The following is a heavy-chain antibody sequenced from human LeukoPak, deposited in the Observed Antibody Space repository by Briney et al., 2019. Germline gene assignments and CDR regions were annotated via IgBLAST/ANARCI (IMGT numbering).Heavy chain of an antibody. CDR2: INHSGST. J-gene: IGHJ3*02. CDR1: GGSFSGYY. Sequence: ASETLSLTCAVYGGSFSGYYWSWIRQPPGKGLEWIGEINHSGSTNYNPSLKSRVTISVDTSKYRFSLKLSSVTAADTAVYYCARPQPIKGAFDIWGQGTMVTVSS. V-gene: IGHV4-34*01. CDR3: ARPQPIKGAFDI.